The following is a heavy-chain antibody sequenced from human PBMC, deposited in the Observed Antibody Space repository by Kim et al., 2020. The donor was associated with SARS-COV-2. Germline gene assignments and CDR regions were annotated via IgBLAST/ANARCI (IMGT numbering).Heavy chain of an antibody. D-gene: IGHD3-16*01. J-gene: IGHJ4*02. CDR1: GFTFSSYA. CDR3: AGLGEFLVVGY. Sequence: GGSLRLSCAASGFTFSSYAMSWVRQAPGKGLEWVSAISGSGGSTYYADSVKGRFTISRDNSKNTLYLQMNSLRAEDTAVYYCAGLGEFLVVGYWGQGTLVTVSS. CDR2: ISGSGGST. V-gene: IGHV3-23*01.